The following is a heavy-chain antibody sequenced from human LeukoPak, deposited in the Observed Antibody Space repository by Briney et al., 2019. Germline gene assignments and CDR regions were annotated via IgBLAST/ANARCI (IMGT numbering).Heavy chain of an antibody. CDR2: IYNSGST. V-gene: IGHV4-59*12. D-gene: IGHD2-2*01. Sequence: SETLSLTCTVSGGSISSYYWSWIRQPPGKGLEWIGYIYNSGSTNYSPSLKSRVTMSIDTSKNQFSLQLSSVTAADTAVYYCATSPPVVPAAITAFDIWGQGTMVTVSS. CDR3: ATSPPVVPAAITAFDI. J-gene: IGHJ3*02. CDR1: GGSISSYY.